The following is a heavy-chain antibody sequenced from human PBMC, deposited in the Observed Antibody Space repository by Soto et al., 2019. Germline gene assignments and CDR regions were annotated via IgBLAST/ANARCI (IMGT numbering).Heavy chain of an antibody. CDR2: IIPIFGTA. V-gene: IGHV1-69*13. J-gene: IGHJ6*02. CDR3: AREVGNNWNYYGMDV. CDR1: GGTFSSYA. D-gene: IGHD1-20*01. Sequence: ASVKVSCKASGGTFSSYAISWVRQAPGQGLEWMGGIIPIFGTANYAQKFQGRVTITADESTSTAYMELSSLRSEDTAVYYCAREVGNNWNYYGMDVWGQGTTVTVSS.